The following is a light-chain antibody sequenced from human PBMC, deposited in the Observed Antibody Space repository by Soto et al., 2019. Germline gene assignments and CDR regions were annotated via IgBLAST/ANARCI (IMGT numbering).Light chain of an antibody. V-gene: IGKV3-20*01. Sequence: EIVLTQSPGTLSLSPGERATLSCRASQSVSSNSLAWSQQKPGQAPMLLIYGASSRATGIPDRFSGSGSGTEFTRTISRLEPEYFAVYYCQHSHIPGWTGGQGTEVEIK. CDR2: GAS. CDR1: QSVSSNS. J-gene: IGKJ1*01. CDR3: QHSHIPGWT.